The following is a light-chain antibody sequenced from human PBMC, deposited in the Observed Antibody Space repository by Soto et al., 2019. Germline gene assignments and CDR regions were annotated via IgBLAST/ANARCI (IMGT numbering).Light chain of an antibody. CDR2: KAS. V-gene: IGKV1-5*03. J-gene: IGKJ1*01. CDR3: QQYNSYRA. Sequence: DIQITQSPSTLSASVGDRVTITCRASESIDSWLAWHQQKPGRAPKLLISKASSSESGVPSRFSGSGFGTEFTLTISSLQPDDFATYYCQQYNSYRAFGQGTQVDIK. CDR1: ESIDSW.